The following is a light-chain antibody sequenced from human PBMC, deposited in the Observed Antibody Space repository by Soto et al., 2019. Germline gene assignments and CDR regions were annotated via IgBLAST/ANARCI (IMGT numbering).Light chain of an antibody. CDR3: QQCGSTPWT. J-gene: IGKJ1*01. CDR1: QSVNIN. V-gene: IGKV3-15*01. CDR2: GTS. Sequence: EIVMTQSPATLSVSPGERATLSCRASQSVNINLAWYQQKPGQAPRLLIYGTSTRATGVPARFSGSGSGSDFTLTISRLEPEDFAVYYCQQCGSTPWTFGQGTKEDI.